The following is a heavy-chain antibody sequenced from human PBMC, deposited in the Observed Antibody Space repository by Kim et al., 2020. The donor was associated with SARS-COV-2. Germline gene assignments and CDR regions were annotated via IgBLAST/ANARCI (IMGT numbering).Heavy chain of an antibody. J-gene: IGHJ4*02. CDR1: GGSISSSNW. CDR2: IYHSGST. Sequence: SETLSLTCAVSGGSISSSNWWSWVRQPPGKGLEWIGEIYHSGSTNYNPSLKSRVTISVDKSKNQFSLKLSSVTAADTAVYYCARTETLSSSWYRAWGQGTLVTVSS. CDR3: ARTETLSSSWYRA. V-gene: IGHV4-4*02. D-gene: IGHD6-13*01.